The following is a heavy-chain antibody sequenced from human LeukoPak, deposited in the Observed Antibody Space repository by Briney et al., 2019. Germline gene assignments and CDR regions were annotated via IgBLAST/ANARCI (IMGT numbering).Heavy chain of an antibody. Sequence: SGPTLVKPTQTLTLTCTFSGFSLSTSGVGVGWIRQPPGKALEWLALIYWNDEKRYSPSLKSRLTITKDTSKNQVVLTMTNMDPVDTATYYCAHIPTFPTSWAGFDYWGQGTLVTVSS. D-gene: IGHD6-13*01. CDR3: AHIPTFPTSWAGFDY. J-gene: IGHJ4*02. V-gene: IGHV2-5*01. CDR1: GFSLSTSGVG. CDR2: IYWNDEK.